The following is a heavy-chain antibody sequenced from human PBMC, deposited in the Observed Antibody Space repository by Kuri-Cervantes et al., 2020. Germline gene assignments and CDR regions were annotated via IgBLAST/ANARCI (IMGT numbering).Heavy chain of an antibody. Sequence: LRLSCTVSGGSISSGGYYWSWIRQHPGKGLEWIGYIYYSGSTYYNPSLKSLVTISVDTSKNQFSLKLSSVTAADTAVYYCAKYYYDSSGWWLDAFDIWGQGTMVTVSS. CDR2: IYYSGST. D-gene: IGHD3-22*01. V-gene: IGHV4-31*01. CDR3: AKYYYDSSGWWLDAFDI. J-gene: IGHJ3*02. CDR1: GGSISSGGYY.